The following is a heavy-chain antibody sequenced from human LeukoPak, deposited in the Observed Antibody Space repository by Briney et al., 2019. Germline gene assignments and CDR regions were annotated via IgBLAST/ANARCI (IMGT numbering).Heavy chain of an antibody. Sequence: GGSLRLSCSAAAFTFSSYAMSWVRQAPGKGLEWVSAISGSGGSTYYADSVKGRFTISRDNSKNTLYLQMNSLRAEDTAVYYCAKGLSGYDQSPFDYWGQGTLVTVSS. V-gene: IGHV3-23*01. J-gene: IGHJ4*02. D-gene: IGHD5-12*01. CDR3: AKGLSGYDQSPFDY. CDR1: AFTFSSYA. CDR2: ISGSGGST.